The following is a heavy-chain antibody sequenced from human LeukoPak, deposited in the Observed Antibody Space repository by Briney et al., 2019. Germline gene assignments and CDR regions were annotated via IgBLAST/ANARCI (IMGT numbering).Heavy chain of an antibody. CDR3: ARGLNYVVY. CDR2: INHSGST. CDR1: GGSFSGYY. D-gene: IGHD3-10*02. J-gene: IGHJ4*02. V-gene: IGHV4-34*01. Sequence: SETLSLTCAVYGGSFSGYYWSWIRQPPGKGLEWIGEINHSGSTNYNPSLKSRVTISVDASKNQFSLKLSSVTAADTAVYYCARGLNYVVYWGQGTLVTVSS.